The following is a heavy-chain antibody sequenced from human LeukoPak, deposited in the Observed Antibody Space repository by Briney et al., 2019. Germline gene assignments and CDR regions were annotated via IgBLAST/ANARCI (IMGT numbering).Heavy chain of an antibody. D-gene: IGHD6-13*01. CDR1: GFTFSSYA. V-gene: IGHV3-23*01. CDR2: ISGSGGST. J-gene: IGHJ6*02. Sequence: GGSLRLSCAASGFTFSSYAMSWVRQAPGKGLEWVSAISGSGGSTYYADSVKGRFTISRDNSKNTLYLQMNSLRAEDTAVYYCAKGVKSSSWYGYYYGMDVWGQGTTVTVSS. CDR3: AKGVKSSSWYGYYYGMDV.